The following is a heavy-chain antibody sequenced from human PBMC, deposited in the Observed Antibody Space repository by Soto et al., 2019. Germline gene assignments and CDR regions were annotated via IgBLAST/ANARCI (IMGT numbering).Heavy chain of an antibody. Sequence: GGSLRLSCAASGFTVSSNYMSWVRQAPGKGLEWVSVIYSGGSTYYADSVKGRFAISRDNSKNTLYLQMNSLRAEDTAVYYCARLQRGVDSSGYFYYYYGMDVWGQGTTVTVSS. J-gene: IGHJ6*02. D-gene: IGHD3-22*01. V-gene: IGHV3-53*01. CDR2: IYSGGST. CDR1: GFTVSSNY. CDR3: ARLQRGVDSSGYFYYYYGMDV.